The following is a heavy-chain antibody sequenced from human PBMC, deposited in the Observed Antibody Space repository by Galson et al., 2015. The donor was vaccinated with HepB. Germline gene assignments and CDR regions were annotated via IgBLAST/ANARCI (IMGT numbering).Heavy chain of an antibody. V-gene: IGHV3-30-3*01. CDR2: ISYDGSNK. CDR1: GFSFSSYA. D-gene: IGHD4-17*01. J-gene: IGHJ6*02. Sequence: SLRLSCAASGFSFSSYAMHWVRQAPGKGLEWVAVISYDGSNKYYADSVKGRFTISRDNSKNTLYLQMNGLRAEDTAVYYCAREGDDYGDYVSGDYHGMDVWGQGTTVTVSS. CDR3: AREGDDYGDYVSGDYHGMDV.